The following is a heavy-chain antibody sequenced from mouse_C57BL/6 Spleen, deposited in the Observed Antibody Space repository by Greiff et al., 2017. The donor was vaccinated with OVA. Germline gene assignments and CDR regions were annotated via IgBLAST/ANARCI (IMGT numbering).Heavy chain of an antibody. CDR3: AREVRDAMDY. J-gene: IGHJ4*01. CDR1: GYTFTDYY. V-gene: IGHV1-76*01. D-gene: IGHD3-2*02. CDR2: IYPGSGNT. Sequence: QVQLKESGAELVRPGASVKLSCKASGYTFTDYYINWVKQRPGQGLEWIARIYPGSGNTYYNEKFKGKATLTGEKSSSTAYMQLSSLTSEDSAVYFCAREVRDAMDYWGQGTSVTVSS.